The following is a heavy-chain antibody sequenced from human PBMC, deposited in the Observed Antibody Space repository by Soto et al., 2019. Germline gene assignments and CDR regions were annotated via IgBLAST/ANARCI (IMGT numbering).Heavy chain of an antibody. CDR3: ARDPGPPGIAVAAADY. J-gene: IGHJ4*02. D-gene: IGHD6-19*01. Sequence: GGSLRLSCAASGFTISSYWMTWVRQAPGKGLEWVAFISPDGSRGYYADSVKGQFTISRDNSKNTLYLQMNSLRAEDTAVYYCARDPGPPGIAVAAADYWGQGTLVTVSS. V-gene: IGHV3-30-3*01. CDR1: GFTISSYW. CDR2: ISPDGSRG.